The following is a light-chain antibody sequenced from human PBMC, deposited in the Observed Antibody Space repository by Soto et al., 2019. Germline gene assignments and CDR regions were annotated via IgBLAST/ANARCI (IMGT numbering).Light chain of an antibody. CDR1: SSDVGGYNY. V-gene: IGLV2-8*01. Sequence: QSALTQPPSASGSPGQSVTISCTGTSSDVGGYNYVSWYQQHPGKAPKLMIYEVSKRPSGVPDRFSGSKSGNMASLTVSGLQAEDEADYYCSSYAGSNNLHVVFGGGTKVTVL. J-gene: IGLJ2*01. CDR3: SSYAGSNNLHVV. CDR2: EVS.